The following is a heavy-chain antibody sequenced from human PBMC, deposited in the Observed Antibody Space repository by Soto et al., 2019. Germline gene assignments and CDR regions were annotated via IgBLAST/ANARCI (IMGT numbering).Heavy chain of an antibody. CDR2: ISADNINT. J-gene: IGHJ3*02. CDR3: ASHSQAPSAFDI. CDR1: GYTFYSHS. Sequence: GASVKVSCKASGYTFYSHSISWVRQAPGQGLEWMGRISADNINTKYAQKFRGRVTMTTDTSTSTVYMELRNLRSDDTAVYYCASHSQAPSAFDIWGQGTMVTVSS. V-gene: IGHV1-18*01.